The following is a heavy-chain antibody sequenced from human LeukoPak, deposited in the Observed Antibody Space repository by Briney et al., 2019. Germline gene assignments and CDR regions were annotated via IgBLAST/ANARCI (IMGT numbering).Heavy chain of an antibody. V-gene: IGHV1-8*01. Sequence: ASVKVSCKASGYTFTSYDINWVRQATGQGLEWMGWMNPNSDNTGYAQKFQGRVTMTRNTSISTAYMELSSLRSEDTAVYYCARVGSVAGTEFDYWGQGTLVTVSS. D-gene: IGHD6-19*01. CDR3: ARVGSVAGTEFDY. CDR1: GYTFTSYD. J-gene: IGHJ4*02. CDR2: MNPNSDNT.